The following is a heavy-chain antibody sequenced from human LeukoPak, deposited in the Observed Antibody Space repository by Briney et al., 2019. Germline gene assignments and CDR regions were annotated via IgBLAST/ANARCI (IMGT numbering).Heavy chain of an antibody. V-gene: IGHV4-61*02. D-gene: IGHD4-17*01. CDR3: ARDYADYYYGMDV. J-gene: IGHJ6*02. CDR1: GGSISSGSYY. Sequence: SETLSLTCTVSGGSISSGSYYWSWIRQPAGKGLEWIGRIYTSGSTNYNPSLKSRVTISIDTSKNQFSLKLSSVTAADTAVYYCARDYADYYYGMDVWGRGTTVTVSS. CDR2: IYTSGST.